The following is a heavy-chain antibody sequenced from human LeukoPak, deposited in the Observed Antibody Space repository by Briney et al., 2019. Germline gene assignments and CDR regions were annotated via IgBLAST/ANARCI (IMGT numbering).Heavy chain of an antibody. Sequence: SETLSLTCTVSGGSVSSGSYYWCWIRQPPGKGLEWIGYIYYSGSTNYNPSLKSRVTISVDTSKNQFSLKLSSVTAADTAVYYCAGTYCSSTSCYDAPYYYYGMDVWGKGTTVTVSS. CDR3: AGTYCSSTSCYDAPYYYYGMDV. D-gene: IGHD2-2*01. CDR1: GGSVSSGSYY. J-gene: IGHJ6*04. CDR2: IYYSGST. V-gene: IGHV4-61*01.